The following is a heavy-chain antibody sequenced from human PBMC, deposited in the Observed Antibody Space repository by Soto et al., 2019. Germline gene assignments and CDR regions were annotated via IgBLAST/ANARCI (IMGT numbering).Heavy chain of an antibody. Sequence: QVQLVESGGGVVQPGRSLRLSRAASGFTFSSYGMHWVRQAPGKGLEWVAVISYDGSNKYYADSVKGRFTISRDNSKNTLYLQMNSLRAEDTAVYYCAKEEGFWGQGTLVTVSS. CDR3: AKEEGF. CDR1: GFTFSSYG. J-gene: IGHJ4*02. V-gene: IGHV3-30*18. CDR2: ISYDGSNK.